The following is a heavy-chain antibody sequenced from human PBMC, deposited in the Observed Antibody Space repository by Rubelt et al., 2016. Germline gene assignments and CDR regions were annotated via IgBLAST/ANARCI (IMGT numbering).Heavy chain of an antibody. D-gene: IGHD6-25*01. Sequence: EVQLVESGGGLVQPGGSLRLSCAASGFTLSTYSMNWVRQAPGKGLEWVSYISSSGSTIYYADSVKGRFTISRDNAKNSLYLQMNSLRAEDTAVYYCAREAAGSLEDGMDVWGQGTTVTVSS. V-gene: IGHV3-48*04. CDR3: AREAAGSLEDGMDV. CDR1: GFTLSTYS. J-gene: IGHJ6*02. CDR2: ISSSGSTI.